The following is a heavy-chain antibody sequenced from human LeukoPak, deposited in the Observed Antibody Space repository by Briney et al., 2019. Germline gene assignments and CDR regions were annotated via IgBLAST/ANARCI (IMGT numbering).Heavy chain of an antibody. V-gene: IGHV3-21*01. J-gene: IGHJ4*02. D-gene: IGHD5-18*01. CDR1: GFTFSSYS. CDR2: ISSSSSYI. Sequence: GGSLRLSCAASGFTFSSYSMNWVRQAPGKGLEWVSSISSSSSYIYYADSVKGRFTISRDNAKNSLYLQMNSLRAEDTAVYYCARDPYSYGRSYYFDYWGQGTLVTVSS. CDR3: ARDPYSYGRSYYFDY.